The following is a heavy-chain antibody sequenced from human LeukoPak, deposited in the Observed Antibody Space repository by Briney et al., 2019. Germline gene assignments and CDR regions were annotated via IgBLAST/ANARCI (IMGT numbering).Heavy chain of an antibody. CDR1: GFTFSSYG. CDR3: ARGPHGMDV. V-gene: IGHV3-30*19. Sequence: GGSLRLSCAASGFTFSSYGMHWVRQAPGKGLEWVAVISYDGSNKYYADSVKGRFTISRDNSKNTLYLQMNSLRAEDTAVYYCARGPHGMDVWGQGTTVTVSS. CDR2: ISYDGSNK. J-gene: IGHJ6*02.